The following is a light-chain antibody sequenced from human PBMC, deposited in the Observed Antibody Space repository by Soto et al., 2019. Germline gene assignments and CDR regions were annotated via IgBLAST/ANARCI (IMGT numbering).Light chain of an antibody. Sequence: EIVMTHGPATLSVSRGEGATLSCRASQSVRSSLAWYQQIPGQAPRLLIFDASTRATGIPARFSGSGSGTDFSLTISNMQPEDFAVYYCQQYNNCPLTFGGGTKLDIK. V-gene: IGKV3-15*01. CDR3: QQYNNCPLT. CDR2: DAS. CDR1: QSVRSS. J-gene: IGKJ4*01.